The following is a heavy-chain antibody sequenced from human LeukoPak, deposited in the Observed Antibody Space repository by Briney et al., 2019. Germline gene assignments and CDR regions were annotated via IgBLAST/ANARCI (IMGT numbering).Heavy chain of an antibody. D-gene: IGHD2-2*01. Sequence: SETLSLTCAVYGGSFSGYYWSWIRQPPGKGLEWIGEINHSGSTNYNPSLKSRVTISVDTSKNQSSLKLSSVTAADTAVYYCARIVRLGYCSSTSCSYNWFDPWGQGTLVTVSS. CDR1: GGSFSGYY. J-gene: IGHJ5*02. CDR3: ARIVRLGYCSSTSCSYNWFDP. V-gene: IGHV4-34*01. CDR2: INHSGST.